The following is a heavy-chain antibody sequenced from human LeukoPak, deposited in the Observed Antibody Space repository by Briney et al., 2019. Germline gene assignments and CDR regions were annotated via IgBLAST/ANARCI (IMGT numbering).Heavy chain of an antibody. Sequence: SETLSLTCTVSGGSISSYYRSWIQQPPGKGLEWIGYIYYSGSTNYNPSLKSRVTISVDTSKNQFSLKLSSVTAADTAVYYCASGEWLARGYYYYGMDVWGQGTTVTVSS. D-gene: IGHD6-19*01. CDR1: GGSISSYY. CDR2: IYYSGST. V-gene: IGHV4-59*08. J-gene: IGHJ6*02. CDR3: ASGEWLARGYYYYGMDV.